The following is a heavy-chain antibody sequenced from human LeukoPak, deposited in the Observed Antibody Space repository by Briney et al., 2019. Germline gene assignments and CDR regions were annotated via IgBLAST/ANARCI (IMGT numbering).Heavy chain of an antibody. J-gene: IGHJ5*02. Sequence: SETLSPTCTVSGGSIYSHHWSWIRQPPGKGQEWIGYIFYTGSTNYNPSLNSRVTISVDTLKNQFSLKLNSVTAADTAVYYCARHDIPPKYNYAYRSTLDPWGQGILVIVPS. CDR2: IFYTGST. D-gene: IGHD5-18*01. CDR1: GGSIYSHH. V-gene: IGHV4-59*11. CDR3: ARHDIPPKYNYAYRSTLDP.